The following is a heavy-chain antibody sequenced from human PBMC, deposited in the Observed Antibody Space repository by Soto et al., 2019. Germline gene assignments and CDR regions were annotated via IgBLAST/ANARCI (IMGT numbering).Heavy chain of an antibody. CDR1: GYTFTSYG. CDR2: ISAYNGNT. J-gene: IGHJ5*02. V-gene: IGHV1-18*01. CDR3: ARDSDGYSGYDWANWFDP. Sequence: ASVKVSCKASGYTFTSYGISWVRQAPGQGLEWMGWISAYNGNTNYAQKLQGRVTMTTDTSTSTAYMELRSLRSDDTAVYYCARDSDGYSGYDWANWFDPWGQGTLVTVSS. D-gene: IGHD5-12*01.